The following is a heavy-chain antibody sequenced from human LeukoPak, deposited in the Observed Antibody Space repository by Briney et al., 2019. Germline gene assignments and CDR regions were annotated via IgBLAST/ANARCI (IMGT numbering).Heavy chain of an antibody. Sequence: PGRSLRLSCTASGLPFSSYNMHWVRQAPGKGLVWVAVISYDGNNKYYADSVKGRFTISRDNSKNTLYLQMNGLRAEDTAVYYCAKGYEYRSRAGSFDYWGQGTLVTVSS. J-gene: IGHJ4*02. D-gene: IGHD3-16*01. V-gene: IGHV3-30*18. CDR3: AKGYEYRSRAGSFDY. CDR1: GLPFSSYN. CDR2: ISYDGNNK.